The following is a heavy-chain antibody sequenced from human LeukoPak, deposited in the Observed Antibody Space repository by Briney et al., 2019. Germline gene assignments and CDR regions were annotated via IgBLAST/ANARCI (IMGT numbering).Heavy chain of an antibody. V-gene: IGHV3-53*01. CDR3: ATGDGYSSSFEY. J-gene: IGHJ4*02. CDR2: IFISGAT. Sequence: GGAPRLSCAASVFAVSNKYMSWGRHGLGRGLEFVSLIFISGATNHADSVKGRFTISTDNSKNTVYLQMNSLRAEDTAVYYCATGDGYSSSFEYWGQGTLVIVSS. D-gene: IGHD5-24*01. CDR1: VFAVSNKY.